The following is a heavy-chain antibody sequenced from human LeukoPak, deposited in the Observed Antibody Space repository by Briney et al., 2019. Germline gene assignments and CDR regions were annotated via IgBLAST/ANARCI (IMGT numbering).Heavy chain of an antibody. CDR1: GFTFSSYG. CDR2: IWYDGSNK. V-gene: IGHV3-33*01. J-gene: IGHJ3*02. D-gene: IGHD4-17*01. Sequence: GGSLRLSCAASGFTFSSYGMHWVRQAPGKGLEWVAVIWYDGSNKYYADSVKGRFTISRDNSKNTLYLQMNSLRAEDTAVYYCARSTYGDTAFDIWGQGTMVTVSS. CDR3: ARSTYGDTAFDI.